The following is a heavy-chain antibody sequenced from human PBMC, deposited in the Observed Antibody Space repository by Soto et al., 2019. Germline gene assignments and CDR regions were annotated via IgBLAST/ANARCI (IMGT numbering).Heavy chain of an antibody. CDR1: GFTLSNYW. V-gene: IGHV3-74*01. CDR2: IDNDGSIT. J-gene: IGHJ4*02. CDR3: TRSRFPYFFDY. Sequence: EVQLVESGGGLVQPGGSLRLSCAASGFTLSNYWMHWVRQTPGKGLVWVSHIDNDGSITSYADSVKGRFTISRDNAKNTLYLQMNSLRVEDTAVYYCTRSRFPYFFDYGGLGILVTVSS. D-gene: IGHD3-10*01.